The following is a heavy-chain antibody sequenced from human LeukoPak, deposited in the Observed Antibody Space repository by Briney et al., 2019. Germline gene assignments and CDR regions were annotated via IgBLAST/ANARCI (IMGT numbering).Heavy chain of an antibody. D-gene: IGHD6-13*01. Sequence: SETLSLTCAVYGGSFSGYYWSWIRQPPGKGLEWIAEINHSGSTNYNPSLKSRVTISVDTSKNQFSLKLSSVTAADTAVYYCARARRYSSSWYPVSEPWRFDYWGQGTLVTVSS. CDR2: INHSGST. V-gene: IGHV4-34*01. J-gene: IGHJ4*02. CDR1: GGSFSGYY. CDR3: ARARRYSSSWYPVSEPWRFDY.